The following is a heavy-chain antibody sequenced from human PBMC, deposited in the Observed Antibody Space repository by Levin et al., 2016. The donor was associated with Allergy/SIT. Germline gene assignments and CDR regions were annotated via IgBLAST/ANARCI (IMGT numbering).Heavy chain of an antibody. CDR3: AKGGKWLVHFDY. Sequence: VRQAPGKGLEWVSAISGSGGSTYYADSVKGRFTISRDNSKNTLYLQMNSLRAEDTAVYYCAKGGKWLVHFDYWGQGTLVTVSS. J-gene: IGHJ4*02. D-gene: IGHD6-19*01. CDR2: ISGSGGST. V-gene: IGHV3-23*01.